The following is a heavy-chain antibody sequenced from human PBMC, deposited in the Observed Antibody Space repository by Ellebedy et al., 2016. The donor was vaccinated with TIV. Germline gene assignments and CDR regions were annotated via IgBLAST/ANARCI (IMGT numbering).Heavy chain of an antibody. CDR1: GFTFSSYS. V-gene: IGHV3-48*01. CDR3: AKPLGWLDY. D-gene: IGHD2-2*03. J-gene: IGHJ4*02. CDR2: ISSSSSTI. Sequence: GESLKISXAASGFTFSSYSMNWVRQAPGKGLEWVSYISSSSSTIYYADSVKGRFTISGDNSKNTLYLQMNSLRAEDTAVYYCAKPLGWLDYWGQGTLVTVSS.